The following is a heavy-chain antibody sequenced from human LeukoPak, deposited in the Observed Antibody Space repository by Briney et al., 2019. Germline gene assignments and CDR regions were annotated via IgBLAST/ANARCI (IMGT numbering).Heavy chain of an antibody. J-gene: IGHJ4*02. CDR2: IWYDGSNK. D-gene: IGHD1-26*01. Sequence: GRSLRLSCAASGFTFSSYGMHWVRQAPGKGLEWVAVIWYDGSNKYYADSVKGRFTISRDNSKNTLYLQMNSLRAEDTAVYYCARGSGSPFGYFDYWGQGTLVTVSS. V-gene: IGHV3-33*01. CDR3: ARGSGSPFGYFDY. CDR1: GFTFSSYG.